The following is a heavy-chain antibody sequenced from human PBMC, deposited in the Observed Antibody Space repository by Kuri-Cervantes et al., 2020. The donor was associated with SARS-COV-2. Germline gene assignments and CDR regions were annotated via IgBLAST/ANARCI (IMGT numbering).Heavy chain of an antibody. J-gene: IGHJ2*01. CDR2: IYYSGSA. V-gene: IGHV4-39*07. D-gene: IGHD2-2*01. Sequence: GSLRLSCTVSGGSISSGSYYWGWIRQPPGKGLEWIGSIYYSGSAYYNPSLKSRVTISVDTSKNQFSLKLSSVTAADTAVYYCARALTVPSDCSGTSCPPGYFDLWGRGTLVTVSS. CDR1: GGSISSGSYY. CDR3: ARALTVPSDCSGTSCPPGYFDL.